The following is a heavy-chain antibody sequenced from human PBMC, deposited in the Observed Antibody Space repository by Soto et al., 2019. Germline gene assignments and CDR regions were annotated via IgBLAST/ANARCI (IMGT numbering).Heavy chain of an antibody. Sequence: SQTLSLTFAVSGDSVSSNSAAWNWIRQSPSRGLEWLGRTYYRSKWYNDYAVSVKSRITINPDTSKNQSSLQLNSVTPEDTAGYYCARMDSSSSFYSKFHYGGQGIMAPVSS. CDR2: TYYRSKWYN. D-gene: IGHD6-6*01. J-gene: IGHJ4*02. CDR3: ARMDSSSSFYSKFHY. V-gene: IGHV6-1*01. CDR1: GDSVSSNSAA.